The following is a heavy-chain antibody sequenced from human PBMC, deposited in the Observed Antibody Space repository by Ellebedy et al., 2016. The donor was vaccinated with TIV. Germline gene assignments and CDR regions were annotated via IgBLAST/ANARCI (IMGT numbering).Heavy chain of an antibody. CDR1: GDSVSSNSAA. V-gene: IGHV6-1*01. D-gene: IGHD1-26*01. CDR3: ARDSGSRVGCDY. CDR2: TYYRFKWYN. Sequence: MPSETLSLTCAISGDSVSSNSAAWNWIRQSPSRGLEWLGRTYYRFKWYNDYAVSVKSLITIKPDTSKNQFSLQLNYLTPEDTAVYSCARDSGSRVGCDYWGQGALVTVSS. J-gene: IGHJ4*02.